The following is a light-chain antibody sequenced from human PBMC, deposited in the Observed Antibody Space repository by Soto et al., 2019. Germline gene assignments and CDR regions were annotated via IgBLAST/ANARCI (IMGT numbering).Light chain of an antibody. V-gene: IGLV1-44*01. Sequence: QSVLTQPPSASGTPGQRVTISCSGSISNIGSNTVNWYQQLPGTAPKLLIYSNYQRPSGVPDRFSGSKSGTSASLAISGPQSEDEADYYCAAWDDSLNGWVFGGGTKLTVL. CDR1: ISNIGSNT. CDR2: SNY. CDR3: AAWDDSLNGWV. J-gene: IGLJ3*02.